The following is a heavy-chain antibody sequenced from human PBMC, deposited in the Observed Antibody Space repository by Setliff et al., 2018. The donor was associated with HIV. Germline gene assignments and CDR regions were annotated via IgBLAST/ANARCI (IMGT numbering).Heavy chain of an antibody. V-gene: IGHV3-30*02. D-gene: IGHD6-13*01. Sequence: GGSLRLSCAASGFTFNTYGMHWVRQAPGKGLEWLAFIGYDGSSTYYADSVKGRFTISRDNSKNTLYLQMDSLRAEDTAVYYCTKNLYSSRWSPLDYWGQGTLVTVSS. CDR3: TKNLYSSRWSPLDY. J-gene: IGHJ4*02. CDR1: GFTFNTYG. CDR2: IGYDGSST.